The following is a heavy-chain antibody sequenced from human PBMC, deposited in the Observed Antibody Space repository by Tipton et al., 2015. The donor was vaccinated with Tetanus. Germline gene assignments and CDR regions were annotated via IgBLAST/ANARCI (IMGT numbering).Heavy chain of an antibody. D-gene: IGHD4-17*01. Sequence: TLSLTCAVYGGSFSGYYWNWIRQPPGKGLEWIGEINDSGSTSYNPSLKSRVTISVDTSKNQFSLNRSSVTAADMAVYYCARWETVTTKIHYWGQGTLVTVSS. V-gene: IGHV4-34*01. J-gene: IGHJ4*02. CDR1: GGSFSGYY. CDR2: INDSGST. CDR3: ARWETVTTKIHY.